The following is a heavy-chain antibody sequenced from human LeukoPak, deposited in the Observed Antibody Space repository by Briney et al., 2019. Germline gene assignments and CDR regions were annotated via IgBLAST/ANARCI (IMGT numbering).Heavy chain of an antibody. CDR2: IYATGNT. CDR3: ARLKTGDVHKKTNKWFDP. D-gene: IGHD7-27*01. J-gene: IGHJ5*02. CDR1: GDSLSSSRFS. V-gene: IGHV4-61*02. Sequence: SETLSLTCHVSGDSLSSSRFSWSWIRQPAGKGLEWIVRIYATGNTYYNPSLKSRVSMSVDAPRNQFTLTLTSVTAADTAIYYCARLKTGDVHKKTNKWFDPWGQGTLVTVSS.